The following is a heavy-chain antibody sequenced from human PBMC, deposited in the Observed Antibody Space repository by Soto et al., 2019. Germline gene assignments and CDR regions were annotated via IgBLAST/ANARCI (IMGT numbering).Heavy chain of an antibody. CDR1: VGSGFIFRSYS. CDR2: IGSSSDYI. Sequence: PGGSLRLSCVASVGSGFIFRSYSMNWVRQAPGKGLEWVSAIGSSSDYIYYADSVKGRFTISRDNAKNSLYLQMNSLRDEDTAVYYCARAALYGYDFWGQGTLVTVSS. CDR3: ARAALYGYDF. J-gene: IGHJ4*02. D-gene: IGHD4-17*01. V-gene: IGHV3-21*01.